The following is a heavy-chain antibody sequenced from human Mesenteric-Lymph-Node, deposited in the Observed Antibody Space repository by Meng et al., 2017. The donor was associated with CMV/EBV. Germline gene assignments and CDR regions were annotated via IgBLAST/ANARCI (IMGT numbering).Heavy chain of an antibody. J-gene: IGHJ4*02. Sequence: GESLKISCAASGFTVSSNYMSWVRQAPGKGLEWVSVIYSGGSTYYADSVKGRFTISRDNSKNTLYLQMNSLRAEDTAVYYCAGPQVKYSYGYQPFHYWGQGALVTVSS. V-gene: IGHV3-53*01. CDR1: GFTVSSNY. CDR2: IYSGGST. D-gene: IGHD5-18*01. CDR3: AGPQVKYSYGYQPFHY.